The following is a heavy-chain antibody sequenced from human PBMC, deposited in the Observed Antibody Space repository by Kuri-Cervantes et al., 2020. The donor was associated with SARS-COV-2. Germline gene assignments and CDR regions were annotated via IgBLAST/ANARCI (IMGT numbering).Heavy chain of an antibody. CDR1: GGSLRGYY. CDR2: LSQRGYT. Sequence: SQTLSLTCGVSGGSLRGYYWSWIRQSPGKGLEWIGELSQRGYTNYNPSLKSRVTMSIDTSKGQVSLNMTSVTAADTAVYYCARGRVFVVAAAGSVDYWGQGTLVTVSS. D-gene: IGHD6-13*01. CDR3: ARGRVFVVAAAGSVDY. J-gene: IGHJ4*02. V-gene: IGHV4-34*01.